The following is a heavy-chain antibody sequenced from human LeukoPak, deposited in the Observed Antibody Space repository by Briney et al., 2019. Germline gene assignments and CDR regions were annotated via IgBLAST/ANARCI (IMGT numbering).Heavy chain of an antibody. CDR3: ARDRYYGPDY. Sequence: PGGSLRLSCEASGVTFSGTAMNWVRQAPGKGLEWIAYISDSSSFIFYVDSVRGRFTISRDNAKNSLYLKMDSLSAEDTAVYYCARDRYYGPDYWGQGTLVTVSS. V-gene: IGHV3-48*01. D-gene: IGHD3-10*01. CDR1: GVTFSGTA. CDR2: ISDSSSFI. J-gene: IGHJ4*02.